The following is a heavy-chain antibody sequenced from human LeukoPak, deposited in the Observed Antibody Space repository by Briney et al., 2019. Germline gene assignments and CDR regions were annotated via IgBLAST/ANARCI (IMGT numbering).Heavy chain of an antibody. Sequence: SETLSLTCTGYGGSFSDYYWSWIRQPPGKGLEWIGEINQSGSTSYIPSLKSRVTISVDTSKILFSLKLNSVTAADTAVYYCARAPSYYYGSGTKGWFDPWGQGTLVTVSS. V-gene: IGHV4-34*01. CDR1: GGSFSDYY. CDR3: ARAPSYYYGSGTKGWFDP. CDR2: INQSGST. J-gene: IGHJ5*02. D-gene: IGHD3-10*01.